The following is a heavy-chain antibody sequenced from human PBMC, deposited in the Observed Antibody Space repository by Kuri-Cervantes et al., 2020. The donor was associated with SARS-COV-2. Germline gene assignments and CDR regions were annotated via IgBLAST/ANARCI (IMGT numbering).Heavy chain of an antibody. CDR1: GFTLGDYG. Sequence: GESLKISCATSGFTLGDYGMYWVRQAPGKGLEWVSSITWDGYNTFYADSVKGRFTMSRDSSKNSLYLQMSSLRVEDTALYFCAKVFGVGSNIKYFDYWGQGTVVTVSS. J-gene: IGHJ4*02. V-gene: IGHV3-43D*03. CDR3: AKVFGVGSNIKYFDY. CDR2: ITWDGYNT. D-gene: IGHD2/OR15-2a*01.